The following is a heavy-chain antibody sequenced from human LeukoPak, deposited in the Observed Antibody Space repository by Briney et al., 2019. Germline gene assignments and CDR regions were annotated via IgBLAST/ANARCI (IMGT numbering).Heavy chain of an antibody. CDR3: ARDLDDYGENFDY. CDR2: ISYDGSNK. J-gene: IGHJ4*02. D-gene: IGHD4-17*01. V-gene: IGHV3-30-3*01. Sequence: GGSLRLSCAASGFTFSSYAMHWVRQAPGKGLEWVAVISYDGSNKYYADSVKGRFTISRDNSKNMLYLQMNSLRAEDTAVYYCARDLDDYGENFDYWGQGTLVTVSS. CDR1: GFTFSSYA.